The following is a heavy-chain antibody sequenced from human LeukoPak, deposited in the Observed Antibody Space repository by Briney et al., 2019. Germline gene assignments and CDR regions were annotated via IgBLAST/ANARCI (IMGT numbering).Heavy chain of an antibody. V-gene: IGHV3-7*01. CDR3: ATYTNWVAGDV. CDR1: GFTLNKLW. Sequence: GGSLRLSCGTYGFTLNKLWMRSVRLAPGKWTGWVASIKDDGSETCHADSVRGRFTISRDNARGTLYVQMNTLRAEDTAVYYCATYTNWVAGDVWGQGTTVTVPS. J-gene: IGHJ6*02. CDR2: IKDDGSET. D-gene: IGHD7-27*01.